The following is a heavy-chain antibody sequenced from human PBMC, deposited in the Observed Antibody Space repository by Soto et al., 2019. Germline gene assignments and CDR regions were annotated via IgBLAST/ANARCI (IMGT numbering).Heavy chain of an antibody. CDR3: ARNNWNDVSWFDP. Sequence: PSLTCTVSGGSISSGGYYWSWIRQHPGRGLEWIGYIYYSGSTYYNPSLKSRVTISVDTSKNQFSLKLSSVTAADTAVYYCARNNWNDVSWFDPWGQGTLVTVSS. D-gene: IGHD1-20*01. V-gene: IGHV4-31*03. CDR1: GGSISSGGYY. CDR2: IYYSGST. J-gene: IGHJ5*02.